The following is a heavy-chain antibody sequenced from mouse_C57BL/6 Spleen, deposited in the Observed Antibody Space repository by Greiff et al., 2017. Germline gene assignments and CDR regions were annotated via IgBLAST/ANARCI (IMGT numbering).Heavy chain of an antibody. CDR3: ARRGYFDV. CDR1: GYTFTSYW. J-gene: IGHJ1*03. CDR2: IDPSDSYT. V-gene: IGHV1-59*01. Sequence: VQLQQSGAELVRPGTSVKLSCKASGYTFTSYWMHWVKQRPGQGLEWIGVIDPSDSYTNYNQKFKGKATLTVDTSSSTAYMQLSSLTSEDSAVYYCARRGYFDVWGTGTTVTVSS.